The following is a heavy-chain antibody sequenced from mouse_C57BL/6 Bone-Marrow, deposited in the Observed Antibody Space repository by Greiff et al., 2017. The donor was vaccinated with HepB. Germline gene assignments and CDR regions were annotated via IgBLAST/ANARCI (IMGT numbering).Heavy chain of an antibody. Sequence: VQLQQSGPELVKPGASVKISCKASGYAFSSSWMNWVKQRPGKGLEWIGRIYPGDGDTNYNGKFKGKATLTADKSSSTAYMQLSSLTSEDSAVYCCARYYYGSSAWFAYWGQGTLVTVSA. CDR1: GYAFSSSW. J-gene: IGHJ3*01. V-gene: IGHV1-82*01. CDR3: ARYYYGSSAWFAY. D-gene: IGHD1-1*01. CDR2: IYPGDGDT.